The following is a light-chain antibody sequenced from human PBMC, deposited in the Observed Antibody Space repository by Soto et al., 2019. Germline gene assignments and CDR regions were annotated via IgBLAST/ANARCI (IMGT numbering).Light chain of an antibody. Sequence: DILMTQSPSTLSASVGDRVTITCRASQSISSWLAWYQQKSGKAPHLVIYDASTLESGVPSRFSGSGSGTEFSLTTSSLQPDDCATYYCQEYESQRRSFGPGTKEEV. CDR2: DAS. J-gene: IGKJ1*01. CDR3: QEYESQRRS. CDR1: QSISSW. V-gene: IGKV1-5*01.